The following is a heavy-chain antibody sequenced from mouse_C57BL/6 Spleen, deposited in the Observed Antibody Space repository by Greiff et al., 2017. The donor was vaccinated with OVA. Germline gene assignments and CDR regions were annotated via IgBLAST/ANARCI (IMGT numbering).Heavy chain of an antibody. CDR3: ARKLGRGVDY. D-gene: IGHD4-1*01. V-gene: IGHV1-50*01. CDR2: IDPSDSYT. Sequence: VQLQQPGAELVKPGASVKLSCKASGYTFTSYWMQWVKQRPGQGLEWIGEIDPSDSYTNYNQKFKGKATLTVDTSSSTAYMQLSSLTSEDSAVYYCARKLGRGVDYWGQGTTLTVSS. J-gene: IGHJ2*01. CDR1: GYTFTSYW.